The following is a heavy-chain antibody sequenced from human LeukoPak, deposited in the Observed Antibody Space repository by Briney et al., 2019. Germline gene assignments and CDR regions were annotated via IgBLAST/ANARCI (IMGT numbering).Heavy chain of an antibody. V-gene: IGHV4-31*03. Sequence: PSQTLSLTCTVSGGPISSGGYYWSWIRQHPGKGLEWIGYIYYSGSTYYNPSLKSRVTISVDTSKNQSSLKLSSVTAADTAVYYCAREGRIAARPGAFDIWGQGTMVTVSS. CDR2: IYYSGST. CDR1: GGPISSGGYY. CDR3: AREGRIAARPGAFDI. J-gene: IGHJ3*02. D-gene: IGHD6-6*01.